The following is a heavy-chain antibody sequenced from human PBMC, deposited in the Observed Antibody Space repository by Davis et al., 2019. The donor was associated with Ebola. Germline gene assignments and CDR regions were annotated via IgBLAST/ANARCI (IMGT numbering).Heavy chain of an antibody. D-gene: IGHD3-3*01. Sequence: GESLKISCAASGFTFSSYDMHWVRHATGKGLEWVSAIGTAGDTYYPGSVKGRFTISRENAKNSLYLQMNSLRAEDTAVYYCAKHSTIFGVARSDYWGQGTLVTVSS. CDR2: IGTAGDT. J-gene: IGHJ4*02. CDR3: AKHSTIFGVARSDY. V-gene: IGHV3-13*01. CDR1: GFTFSSYD.